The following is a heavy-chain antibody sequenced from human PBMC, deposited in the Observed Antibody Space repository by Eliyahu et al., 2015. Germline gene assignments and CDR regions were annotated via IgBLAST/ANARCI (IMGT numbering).Heavy chain of an antibody. CDR3: ARDDSANAFDI. D-gene: IGHD3-22*01. Sequence: QVQLVESGGGVVQPGRXLRLXCAASGXTFSSYGMHWVRQAPGKGLEWXAVIWXDGSNKYYADSVKGRFTISRDNSKNTLYLQMNSLRAEDTAVYYCARDDSANAFDIWGQGTMVTVSS. CDR2: IWXDGSNK. CDR1: GXTFSSYG. V-gene: IGHV3-33*01. J-gene: IGHJ3*02.